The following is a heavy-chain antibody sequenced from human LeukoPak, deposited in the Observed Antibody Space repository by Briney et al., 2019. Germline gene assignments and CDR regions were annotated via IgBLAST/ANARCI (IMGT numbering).Heavy chain of an antibody. CDR1: GGSISSYY. V-gene: IGHV4-59*01. J-gene: IGHJ5*02. CDR3: ARPGVEQQLAQPTKWFDP. D-gene: IGHD6-13*01. Sequence: SETLSLTCTVSGGSISSYYWSWIRQPPGKGLEWIGHIYYSGSTNYNPSLKSRVTMSVDTSKNQFSLKLTSVTAADTAVYYCARPGVEQQLAQPTKWFDPWGQGTLVTVSS. CDR2: IYYSGST.